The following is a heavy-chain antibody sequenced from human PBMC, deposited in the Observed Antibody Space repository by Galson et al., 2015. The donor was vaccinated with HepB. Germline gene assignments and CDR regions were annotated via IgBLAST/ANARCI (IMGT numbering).Heavy chain of an antibody. CDR2: ISAYNGNT. CDR1: GYTFTSYG. D-gene: IGHD2-2*01. V-gene: IGHV1-18*01. Sequence: SVKVSCKASGYTFTSYGISWVRQAPGQGLEWMGWISAYNGNTNYAQKLQGRVTMTTDTSTSTAYMELRSLRSDDTAVYYCARDWGYCSSTSCYGWFDPWGQGTLVTVSS. CDR3: ARDWGYCSSTSCYGWFDP. J-gene: IGHJ5*02.